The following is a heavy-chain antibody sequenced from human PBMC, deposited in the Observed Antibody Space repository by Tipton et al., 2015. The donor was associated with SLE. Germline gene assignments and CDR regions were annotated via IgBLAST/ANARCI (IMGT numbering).Heavy chain of an antibody. Sequence: TLSLTCAVSGYSISSGYYWSWIRQPAGKGLEWIGRIYTSGSTNYNPSLKSRVTISVDTSKNQFSLKLSSVTAADTAVYYCARESIAAAGPFDYWGQGTLVTVSS. V-gene: IGHV4-61*02. D-gene: IGHD6-13*01. CDR2: IYTSGST. J-gene: IGHJ4*02. CDR3: ARESIAAAGPFDY. CDR1: GYSISSGYY.